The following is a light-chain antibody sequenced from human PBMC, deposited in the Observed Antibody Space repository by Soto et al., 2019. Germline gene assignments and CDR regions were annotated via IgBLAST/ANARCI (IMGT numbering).Light chain of an antibody. V-gene: IGKV3-15*01. CDR3: QPYTNWPLT. J-gene: IGKJ4*01. CDR2: GAS. CDR1: QSVSSN. Sequence: VVTQSPAALSVSPGERATLSCRASQSVSSNLAWYQHKPGQAPRLLIYGASTRATGIPARFSGSGSGTEFTLTITSLQSEDFAVYYCQPYTNWPLTFGGGTKVDIK.